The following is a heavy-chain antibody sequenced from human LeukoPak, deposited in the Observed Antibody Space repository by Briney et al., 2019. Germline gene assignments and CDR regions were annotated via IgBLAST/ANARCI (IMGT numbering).Heavy chain of an antibody. V-gene: IGHV5-10-1*01. CDR2: IDPSDSYT. Sequence: GGSLKISCKGSGYSFTSYWITWVRQMPGKGLECMGRIDPSDSYTNYSPSFQGHVTISADKSISTAYLQWSSLKASDTAMYYCARRGYGDALDYWGQGTLVTVSS. CDR3: ARRGYGDALDY. J-gene: IGHJ4*02. D-gene: IGHD4-17*01. CDR1: GYSFTSYW.